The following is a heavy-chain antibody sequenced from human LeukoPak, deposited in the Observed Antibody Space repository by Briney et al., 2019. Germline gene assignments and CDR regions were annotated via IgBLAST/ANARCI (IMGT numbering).Heavy chain of an antibody. CDR1: VFTVRSNY. J-gene: IGHJ4*02. D-gene: IGHD1-26*01. V-gene: IGHV3-66*01. Sequence: PGGPLSFSGAPCVFTVRSNYISGVRKPPGRGVEGVSVIYSGGSTYYADSVKGRFTISRDMSKNTLNLQMNSLRVEDTAMFYCARDLSFGSLDFRGQGTLVTVSS. CDR3: ARDLSFGSLDF. CDR2: IYSGGST.